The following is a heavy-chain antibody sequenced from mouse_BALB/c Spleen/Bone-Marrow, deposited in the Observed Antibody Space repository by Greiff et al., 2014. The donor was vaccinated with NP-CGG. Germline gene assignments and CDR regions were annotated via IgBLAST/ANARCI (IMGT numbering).Heavy chain of an antibody. V-gene: IGHV1-54*03. D-gene: IGHD4-1*01. CDR3: ARRLTGTLYFDY. J-gene: IGHJ2*01. CDR1: GYAFTNYL. Sequence: QVQLQQSGAELVRPGTSVKVSCKASGYAFTNYLIEWVKQRPGQGLEWIGVINPGSGATNYNENFKGKATLTADKSSSTPYMQLSSLTSDDSAVYFRARRLTGTLYFDYWGQGTTLTVSS. CDR2: INPGSGAT.